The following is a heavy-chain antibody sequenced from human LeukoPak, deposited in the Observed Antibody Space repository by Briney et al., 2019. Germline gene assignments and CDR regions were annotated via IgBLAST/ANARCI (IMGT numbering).Heavy chain of an antibody. Sequence: GGSLTLSCAASGFAVSTNYLSWIRQAPGKGLEWVSVIYNDGSTYYTDSLKGRFTISRDNSKNTLYLQMNSLRPEGTAVYYCARDQRSESYYPWGWFDPWGQGTLVTVSS. V-gene: IGHV3-66*01. J-gene: IGHJ5*02. CDR1: GFAVSTNY. CDR2: IYNDGST. D-gene: IGHD1-26*01. CDR3: ARDQRSESYYPWGWFDP.